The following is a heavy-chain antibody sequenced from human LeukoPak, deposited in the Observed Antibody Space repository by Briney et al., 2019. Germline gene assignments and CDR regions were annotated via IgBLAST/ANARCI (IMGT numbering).Heavy chain of an antibody. CDR2: IYYSGST. CDR1: GGSFSSGGYY. Sequence: SETLSLTCTVSGGSFSSGGYYWSWIRQPPGKGLEWIGYIYYSGSTNYNPSLKSRVTISVDTSKNQFSLKLSSVTAADTAVYYCARGSYGPFDYWGQGTLVTVSS. D-gene: IGHD1-26*01. J-gene: IGHJ4*02. V-gene: IGHV4-61*08. CDR3: ARGSYGPFDY.